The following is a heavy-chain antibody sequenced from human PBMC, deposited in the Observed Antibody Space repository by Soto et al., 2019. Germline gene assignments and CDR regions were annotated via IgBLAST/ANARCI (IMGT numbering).Heavy chain of an antibody. CDR3: ARGAIVVVTAIDY. J-gene: IGHJ4*02. Sequence: GESLKISCAASGFTFSSYAMHWVRQAPGKGLEWVAVISYDGSNKYYADSVKGRFTISRDNSKNTLYLQMNSLRAEDTAVYYCARGAIVVVTAIDYWGQGTLVTVSS. V-gene: IGHV3-30*04. CDR1: GFTFSSYA. D-gene: IGHD2-21*02. CDR2: ISYDGSNK.